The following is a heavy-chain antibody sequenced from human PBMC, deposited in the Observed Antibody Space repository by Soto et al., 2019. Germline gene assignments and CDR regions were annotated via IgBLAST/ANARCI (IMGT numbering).Heavy chain of an antibody. D-gene: IGHD4-17*01. CDR2: IYYSGST. V-gene: IGHV4-61*01. CDR3: AREYRETVDGPTPFYFDF. J-gene: IGHJ4*02. CDR1: GDSVTSGNYY. Sequence: PSETLSLTCTVSGDSVTSGNYYWSWIRQPPGKGLEWIGHIYYSGSTNYSPSLKSRVTISLDTSNNQFSLKVTSVTAADTALYYCAREYRETVDGPTPFYFDFWGQGTPVTVSS.